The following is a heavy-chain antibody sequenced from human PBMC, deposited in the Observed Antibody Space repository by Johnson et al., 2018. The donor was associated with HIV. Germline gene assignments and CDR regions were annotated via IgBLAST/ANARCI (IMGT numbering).Heavy chain of an antibody. CDR1: GFTFNSYA. CDR2: ISYDGSNK. Sequence: QMQLVESGGGVVQPGRSLRLSCAASGFTFNSYAMHWVRQAPGKGLEWVAVISYDGSNKYYADSVKGRFTISRDNSKNSLYLQMNSLRAEDTALYYCARGVSSGYYSNALDVWGQGTMATVSS. J-gene: IGHJ3*01. CDR3: ARGVSSGYYSNALDV. V-gene: IGHV3-30-3*01. D-gene: IGHD3-22*01.